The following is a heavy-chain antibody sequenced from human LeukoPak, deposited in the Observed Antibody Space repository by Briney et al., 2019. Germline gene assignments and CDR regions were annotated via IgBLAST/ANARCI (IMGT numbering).Heavy chain of an antibody. V-gene: IGHV4-39*07. CDR3: ARDLELERNRWNYFES. CDR2: IYYSGST. J-gene: IGHJ4*02. Sequence: SETLSLTCTVSGGSISSSSYYWGWIRQPPGKGLEWIGSIYYSGSTYYNPSLKSRVAISVDTSKNQFSLKLTSVTAADTAVYYCARDLELERNRWNYFESWGQGTLVTVSS. D-gene: IGHD1-1*01. CDR1: GGSISSSSYY.